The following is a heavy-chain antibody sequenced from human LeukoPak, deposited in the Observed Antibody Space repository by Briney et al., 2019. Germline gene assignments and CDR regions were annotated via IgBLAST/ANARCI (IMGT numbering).Heavy chain of an antibody. CDR1: GYTFTGYY. CDR3: ARDEYSRSSGGFDY. CDR2: INPNSGGT. J-gene: IGHJ4*02. Sequence: ASVKVSCKASGYTFTGYYMHWVRQAPGQGLEWMGWINPNSGGTNYAQKFQGRVTMTRDTSISTAYMELRSLRSDDTAVYYCARDEYSRSSGGFDYWGQGTLVTVSS. D-gene: IGHD6-6*01. V-gene: IGHV1-2*02.